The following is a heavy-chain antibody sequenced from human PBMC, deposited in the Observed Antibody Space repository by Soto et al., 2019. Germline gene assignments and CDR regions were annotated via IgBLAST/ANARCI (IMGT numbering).Heavy chain of an antibody. V-gene: IGHV3-21*01. CDR2: ISSSSSYI. CDR1: GFTFSSYS. CDR3: ARPISIAVAGIDY. D-gene: IGHD6-19*01. J-gene: IGHJ4*02. Sequence: VGSLRLSGAASGFTFSSYSMNWVRQAPGKGLEWVSSISSSSSYIYYADSVKGRFTISRDNAKNSLYLQMNSLRAEDTAVYYCARPISIAVAGIDYWGQGTLVTVSS.